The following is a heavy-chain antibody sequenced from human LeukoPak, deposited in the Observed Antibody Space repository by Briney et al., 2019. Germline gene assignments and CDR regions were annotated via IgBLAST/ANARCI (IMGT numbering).Heavy chain of an antibody. V-gene: IGHV4-59*01. CDR2: IYYSGST. Sequence: SETLSLTRTVSGGSISSYYWSWIRQPPGKGLEWIGYIYYSGSTNYNPSLKSRVTISVDTSKNQFSLKLSSVTAADTAVYYCARARITMVRGAIVPGEFDYWGQGTLVTVSS. CDR1: GGSISSYY. D-gene: IGHD3-10*01. CDR3: ARARITMVRGAIVPGEFDY. J-gene: IGHJ4*02.